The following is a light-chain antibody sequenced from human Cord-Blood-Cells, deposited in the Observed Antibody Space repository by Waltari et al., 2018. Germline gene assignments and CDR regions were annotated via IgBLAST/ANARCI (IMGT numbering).Light chain of an antibody. Sequence: QSALTQPASVSGSPGQSITISCTGTSSDVGGYNYVSCYQQPPGKAPKPMIYDVSNRPSGFLNRVSRNKCSDTDSLTISGLQAEGEADYCCSSYTTSSALGLFGCGTKVTVL. V-gene: IGLV2-14*01. CDR2: DVS. J-gene: IGLJ1*01. CDR3: SSYTTSSALGL. CDR1: SSDVGGYNY.